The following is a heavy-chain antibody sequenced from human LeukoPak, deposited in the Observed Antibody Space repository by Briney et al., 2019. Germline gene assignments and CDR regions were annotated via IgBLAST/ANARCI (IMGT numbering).Heavy chain of an antibody. Sequence: SETLSLTCTVSGGSISSYYWSWMRQPPGKGLEWIGYIYTSGSTNYNPSLKSRVTISVDTSKNQFSLKLSSVTAADTAVYYCARHLAARLSWFDPWGQGTLVTVSS. J-gene: IGHJ5*02. CDR2: IYTSGST. CDR3: ARHLAARLSWFDP. V-gene: IGHV4-4*09. CDR1: GGSISSYY. D-gene: IGHD6-6*01.